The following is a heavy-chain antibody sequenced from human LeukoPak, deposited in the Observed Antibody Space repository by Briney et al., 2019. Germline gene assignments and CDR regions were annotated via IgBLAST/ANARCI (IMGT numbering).Heavy chain of an antibody. CDR2: IYHSGST. CDR1: GGSISSGGYS. Sequence: SETLSLTCAVSGGSISSGGYSWSWIRQPPGKGLEWIGYIYHSGSTYYNPSLKSRVTISVDRSKNQFSLKLSSVTAADTAVYYCARKEDNYYDSSGYNAFDIWGQGTMVTVSS. J-gene: IGHJ3*02. D-gene: IGHD3-22*01. CDR3: ARKEDNYYDSSGYNAFDI. V-gene: IGHV4-30-2*01.